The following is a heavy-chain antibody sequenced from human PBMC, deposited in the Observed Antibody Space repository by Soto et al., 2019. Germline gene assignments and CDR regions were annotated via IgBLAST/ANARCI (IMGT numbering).Heavy chain of an antibody. V-gene: IGHV3-48*01. D-gene: IGHD3-10*01. J-gene: IGHJ4*02. CDR3: ARAVAAGDY. Sequence: GGSLRLSCVASGFTFSTYSMNWVRQTPGKGLEWISYISSSSNTIYYADSVKGRFTISRDNAKNSLYLQMNSLRAEDTAVYYCARAVAAGDYWGQGTLVTVSS. CDR1: GFTFSTYS. CDR2: ISSSSNTI.